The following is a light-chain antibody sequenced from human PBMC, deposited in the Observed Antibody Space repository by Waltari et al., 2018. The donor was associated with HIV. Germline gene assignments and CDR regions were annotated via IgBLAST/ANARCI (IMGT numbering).Light chain of an antibody. J-gene: IGLJ3*02. CDR3: QSYDSRLSGSV. CDR2: GNS. CDR1: SSNLRTGSD. Sequence: QSALTQPPSVSVAPGHRVTISCTGTSSNLRTGSDVTWYQQLPRTAPKLLISGNSYRPSGVPDRFSGSKSGTSASLAITGLQAEDEADYYCQSYDSRLSGSVFGGGTKLTVL. V-gene: IGLV1-40*01.